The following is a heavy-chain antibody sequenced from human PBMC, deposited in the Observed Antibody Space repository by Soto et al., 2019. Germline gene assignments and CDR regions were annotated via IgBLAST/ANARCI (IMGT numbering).Heavy chain of an antibody. CDR3: ARDRLLGNSFDY. CDR2: IWYDGSNK. D-gene: IGHD1-26*01. J-gene: IGHJ4*02. V-gene: IGHV3-33*01. Sequence: QVQLVESGGGVVQPGRSLRLSCAASGFTFSTYGMHWVRQAPGKGLEWVAVIWYDGSNKYYADSVTGRFTISRDKSKSTRYLQMNSLRAEDTAVYYCARDRLLGNSFDYWGQGSLVTVSS. CDR1: GFTFSTYG.